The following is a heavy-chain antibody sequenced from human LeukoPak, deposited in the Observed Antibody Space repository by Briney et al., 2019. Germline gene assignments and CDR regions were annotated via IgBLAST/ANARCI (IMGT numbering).Heavy chain of an antibody. J-gene: IGHJ4*02. V-gene: IGHV3-7*03. CDR3: VKDIKKTYGIFDD. Sequence: GGSLRLSCAASGFTFSSYWMSWVRQAPGKGLEWVANIKQDGSEKYYVDSVKGRFTISRDNSKNTLDLQMNRLSPEDTAAYYCVKDIKKTYGIFDDWGQGTLVTVSS. CDR2: IKQDGSEK. D-gene: IGHD2-21*01. CDR1: GFTFSSYW.